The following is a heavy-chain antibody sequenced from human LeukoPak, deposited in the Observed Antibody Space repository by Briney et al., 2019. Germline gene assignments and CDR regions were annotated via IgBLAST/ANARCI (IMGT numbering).Heavy chain of an antibody. CDR1: GFTFSSFG. D-gene: IGHD3-3*01. CDR2: IRFDGSDK. CDR3: VKDVGYYGFWSGLDY. J-gene: IGHJ4*02. Sequence: GGSLRLSCATSGFTFSSFGIHWVRQAPGKGLEWVSFIRFDGSDKYYADSVKGRFTISRDDSKKTLYLQMNSLRTEDTAVYHCVKDVGYYGFWSGLDYWGQGTLVTVSS. V-gene: IGHV3-30*02.